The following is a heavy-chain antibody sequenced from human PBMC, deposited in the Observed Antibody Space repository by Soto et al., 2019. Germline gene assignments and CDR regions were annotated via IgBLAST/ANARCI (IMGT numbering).Heavy chain of an antibody. Sequence: GASVKGSCKASRGTFSSYAMSWVRQSPEQGLEWMGGIIPIFGTANYAQKFQGRFTITADESTSTAYMELSSLRSEDTAVYYCARDQGYCSSTSCLTLGFDYWGQGTLVTVSS. V-gene: IGHV1-69*13. CDR2: IIPIFGTA. CDR3: ARDQGYCSSTSCLTLGFDY. CDR1: RGTFSSYA. D-gene: IGHD2-2*01. J-gene: IGHJ4*02.